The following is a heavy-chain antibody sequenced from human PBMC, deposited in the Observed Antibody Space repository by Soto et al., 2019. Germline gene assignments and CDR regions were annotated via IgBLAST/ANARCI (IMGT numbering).Heavy chain of an antibody. Sequence: SETLSLTCDVSGDAISSVNWWSWVRQVPGKGLEWIGEIYHSGSTNYHPSLKSRVTVSVDKSKNQFSLQLTSVTAADTAVYYCATFSGYFTISPFDAWGQGILVTVSS. CDR1: GDAISSVNW. CDR3: ATFSGYFTISPFDA. J-gene: IGHJ5*02. D-gene: IGHD2-8*01. CDR2: IYHSGST. V-gene: IGHV4-4*02.